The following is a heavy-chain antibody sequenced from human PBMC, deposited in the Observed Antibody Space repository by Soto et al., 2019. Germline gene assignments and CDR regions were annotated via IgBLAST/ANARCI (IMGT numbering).Heavy chain of an antibody. CDR1: GGSINAGDYY. Sequence: SETLSLTCTVSGGSINAGDYYWTWIRQPRGKGLEWIGYIYYSGTTYYNPSLKSRVSLSLDTSKNHFSLRLTSVTAADTAVYYCARGVDFEGFSPYGMDVWGQGTTVTVSS. D-gene: IGHD3-3*01. CDR2: IYYSGTT. V-gene: IGHV4-30-4*01. J-gene: IGHJ6*02. CDR3: ARGVDFEGFSPYGMDV.